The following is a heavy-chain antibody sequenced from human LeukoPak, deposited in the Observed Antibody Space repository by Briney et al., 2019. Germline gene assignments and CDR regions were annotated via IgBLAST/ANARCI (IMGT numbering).Heavy chain of an antibody. D-gene: IGHD6-19*01. V-gene: IGHV3-49*03. J-gene: IGHJ4*02. CDR1: GFTFGDYA. Sequence: GGSLRLSCTASGFTFGDYAMSWFRQAPGKGLEWVGFIRSKAYGGTTEYAASVKGRFTISRDNFKNTLYLQLNSLRAEDTAVYYCVKSPYSSAWLHYYWGQGTLVTVSS. CDR2: IRSKAYGGTT. CDR3: VKSPYSSAWLHYY.